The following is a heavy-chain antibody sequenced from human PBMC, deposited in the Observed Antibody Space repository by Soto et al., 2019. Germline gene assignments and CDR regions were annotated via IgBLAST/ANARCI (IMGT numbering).Heavy chain of an antibody. CDR3: ARGASGYFDY. Sequence: EVQLVETGGGLIQPGGSLRLSCAASGFTVNSNYMSWVRQAPGTGLEWVSVIYSGGSTYYADSVKGRFTVSRDNSKNTLYHQMNSLRAEDTAVYYCARGASGYFDYWGQGTLVTVSS. V-gene: IGHV3-53*02. CDR2: IYSGGST. CDR1: GFTVNSNY. D-gene: IGHD3-10*01. J-gene: IGHJ4*02.